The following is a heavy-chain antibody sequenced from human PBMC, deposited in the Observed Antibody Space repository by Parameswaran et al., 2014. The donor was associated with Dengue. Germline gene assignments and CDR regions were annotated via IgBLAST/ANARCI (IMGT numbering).Heavy chain of an antibody. CDR3: AKDFSWAYYYDMDV. J-gene: IGHJ6*02. D-gene: IGHD3-16*01. V-gene: IGHV3-23*01. CDR2: ISGRGGST. Sequence: QAGGSLRLSCAASGFTFSSYAMNWVRQAPGKGLEWVSGISGRGGSTNYADSVKGRFTISRDNSKNTLYLLMNSLRVEDTAVYYCAKDFSWAYYYDMDVWGQGTTVTVSS. CDR1: GFTFSSYA.